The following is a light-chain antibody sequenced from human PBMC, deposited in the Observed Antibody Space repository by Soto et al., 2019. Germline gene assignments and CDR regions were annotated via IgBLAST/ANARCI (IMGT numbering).Light chain of an antibody. J-gene: IGKJ5*01. V-gene: IGKV1-39*01. CDR1: QGISSD. CDR2: GAS. Sequence: IQLTQSPSSLSASVGARVTITCRASQGISSDLNWYQQKTGRAPKLLIYGASTLQSGVPSRFSGSGSGTHFTLTISSVQPEDFATYYCQQIYSIPITFGQGTRLEI. CDR3: QQIYSIPIT.